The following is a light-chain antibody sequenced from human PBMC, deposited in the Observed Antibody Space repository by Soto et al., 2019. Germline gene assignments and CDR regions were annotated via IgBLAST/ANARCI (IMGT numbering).Light chain of an antibody. V-gene: IGKV3-15*01. Sequence: VMTQSPATLSVSPGEGATLSCRASQSVGRSLAWYQQKPGQAPRLLIFDSSTRDTGIPAKFRRSGSGTEFTLNISSLQFEDFAIFFCQRYDAWPLTFGPGTKVDI. CDR3: QRYDAWPLT. CDR1: QSVGRS. J-gene: IGKJ3*01. CDR2: DSS.